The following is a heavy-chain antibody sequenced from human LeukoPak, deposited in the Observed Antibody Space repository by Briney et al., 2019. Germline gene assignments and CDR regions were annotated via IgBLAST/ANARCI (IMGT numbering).Heavy chain of an antibody. J-gene: IGHJ4*02. D-gene: IGHD2-15*01. Sequence: RGESLKISCKGSGYRFSSYWIGWVRRMPGKGLDWMGVIYPGDSDTRYSPSFQGQVTISVDKSISTAYLQWSSLAASDTAIYYCARHSGLVVAATTGGFDYWGQGTLVTVSS. V-gene: IGHV5-51*01. CDR2: IYPGDSDT. CDR3: ARHSGLVVAATTGGFDY. CDR1: GYRFSSYW.